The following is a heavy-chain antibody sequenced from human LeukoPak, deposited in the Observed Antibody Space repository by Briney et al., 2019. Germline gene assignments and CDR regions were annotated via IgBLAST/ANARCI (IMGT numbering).Heavy chain of an antibody. CDR3: AXXXGSGWTGDYFDY. J-gene: IGHJ4*02. CDR2: IYSGGST. CDR1: GFTVSSNY. D-gene: IGHD6-19*01. V-gene: IGHV3-66*01. Sequence: GGSLRLSCAASGFTVSSNYMSWVRQAPGKGLEWVSVIYSGGSTYYADSVKGRFIISRDNSKNTLYLQMNSLRAEDTAVYYCAXXXGSGWTGDYFDYWGQGTLVTVSS.